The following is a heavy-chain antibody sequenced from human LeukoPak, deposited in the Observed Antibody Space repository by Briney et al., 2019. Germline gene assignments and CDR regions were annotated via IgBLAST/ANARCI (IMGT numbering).Heavy chain of an antibody. CDR3: AKDLTGRWLQSQYYFDY. D-gene: IGHD5-24*01. V-gene: IGHV3-30*18. CDR1: GFTFSSYG. J-gene: IGHJ4*02. Sequence: GGSLRLSCAASGFTFSSYGMHWVRRAPGKGLEWVAVISYDGSNKYYADSVKGRFTISRDNSKNTLYLQMNSLRAEDTAVYYCAKDLTGRWLQSQYYFDYWGQGTLVTVSS. CDR2: ISYDGSNK.